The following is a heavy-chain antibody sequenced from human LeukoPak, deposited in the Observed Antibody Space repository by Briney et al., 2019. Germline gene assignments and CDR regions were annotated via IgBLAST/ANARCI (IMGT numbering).Heavy chain of an antibody. CDR1: GYTFTSYG. Sequence: ASVKVSCKASGYTFTSYGISWVRQAPGQGLEWMGWISAYNGNTNYAQKLQGRVTMTTDTSTSTAYMELRSLRSDDTAVYYCARVLRLGYCSSTSCYASLYWGQGTLVTVSS. V-gene: IGHV1-18*01. CDR2: ISAYNGNT. D-gene: IGHD2-2*01. J-gene: IGHJ4*02. CDR3: ARVLRLGYCSSTSCYASLY.